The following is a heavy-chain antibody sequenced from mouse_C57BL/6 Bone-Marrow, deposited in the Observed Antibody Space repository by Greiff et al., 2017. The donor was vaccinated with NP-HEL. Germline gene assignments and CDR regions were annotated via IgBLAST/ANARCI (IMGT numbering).Heavy chain of an antibody. J-gene: IGHJ2*01. CDR2: IRNKANGYTT. CDR1: GFTFTDYY. D-gene: IGHD1-1*01. CDR3: ARFSTVVATTHYFDY. Sequence: EVQGVESGGGLVQPGGSLSLSCAASGFTFTDYYMSWVRQPPGKALEWLGFIRNKANGYTTEYSASVKGRFTISRDNSQSILYLQMKALRAEDSATYYCARFSTVVATTHYFDYWGQGTTLTVSS. V-gene: IGHV7-3*01.